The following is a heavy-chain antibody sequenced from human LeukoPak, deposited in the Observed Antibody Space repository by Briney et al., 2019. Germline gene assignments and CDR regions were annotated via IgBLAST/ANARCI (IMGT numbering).Heavy chain of an antibody. J-gene: IGHJ3*02. CDR3: ARAPNIAAAGIHGRGGDAAFDI. CDR1: GGTFSSYA. D-gene: IGHD6-13*01. V-gene: IGHV1-69*05. CDR2: IIPIFGTA. Sequence: SVKVSCKASGGTFSSYAISWVRQAPGRGLEWMGGIIPIFGTANYAQKFQGRVTITTDESTSTAYMELSSLRSEDTAVYYCARAPNIAAAGIHGRGGDAAFDIWGQGTMVTVSS.